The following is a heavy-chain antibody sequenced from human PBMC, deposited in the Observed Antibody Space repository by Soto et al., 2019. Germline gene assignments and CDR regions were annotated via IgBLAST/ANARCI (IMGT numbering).Heavy chain of an antibody. CDR2: ISPYNGDT. CDR3: ERYCSSTSCDHYFDY. Sequence: SVKVSCKASGYSFTNYDISWVRQAPGQGLEWMGWISPYNGDTNYAQKLQGRVTMTTDTSTSTAYMELRSLRSDDTAVYYCERYCSSTSCDHYFDYWGQGTLVTVYS. CDR1: GYSFTNYD. J-gene: IGHJ4*02. V-gene: IGHV1-18*01. D-gene: IGHD2-2*01.